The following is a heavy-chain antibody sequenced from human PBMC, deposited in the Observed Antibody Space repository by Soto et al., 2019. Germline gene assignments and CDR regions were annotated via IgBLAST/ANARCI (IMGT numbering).Heavy chain of an antibody. CDR1: GFTFSSYA. D-gene: IGHD4-4*01. V-gene: IGHV3-23*01. Sequence: EVQLLESGGGLVQPGGSLRLSCAASGFTFSSYAMHWVRQAPGKGLEWVSTISGGGSTYYADSVKGRFTISRDNSKNTLYFQMTSLRAEDTAIYYCAKGNSDYRDFWGQGTLVTVSS. CDR3: AKGNSDYRDF. J-gene: IGHJ4*02. CDR2: ISGGGST.